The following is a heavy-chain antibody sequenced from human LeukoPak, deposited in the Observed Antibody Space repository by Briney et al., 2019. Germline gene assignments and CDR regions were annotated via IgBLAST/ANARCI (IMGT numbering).Heavy chain of an antibody. CDR2: INPNSGGT. Sequence: ASVKVSCKASGYTFTGYYMHWVRQAPGQGLEWMGWINPNSGGTNYAQKFQGRVTMTRDTSISTAYMELSRLRSDDTAVYYCARVINYYYYIDVWGKGTTVTVSS. CDR3: ARVINYYYYIDV. J-gene: IGHJ6*03. V-gene: IGHV1-2*02. D-gene: IGHD3-16*01. CDR1: GYTFTGYY.